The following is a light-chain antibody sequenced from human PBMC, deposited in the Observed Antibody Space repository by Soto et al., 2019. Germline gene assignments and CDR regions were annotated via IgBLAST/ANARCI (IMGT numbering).Light chain of an antibody. CDR3: ASLTTTNFV. CDR1: SSDVGAYNL. J-gene: IGLJ1*01. V-gene: IGLV2-14*01. CDR2: EVT. Sequence: QSVLTQPASVSGSPGQSITISCTGTSSDVGAYNLVSWYQHLPDKAPKLIISEVTNRPSGVSDRFSGSKSGNTASLTISGLQAEDEADHYCASLTTTNFVFGSGTKVTVL.